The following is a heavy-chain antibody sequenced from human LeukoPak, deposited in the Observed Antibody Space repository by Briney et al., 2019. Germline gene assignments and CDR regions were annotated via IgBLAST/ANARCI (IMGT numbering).Heavy chain of an antibody. Sequence: SETLSLTCAVYGGSFSGYYWSWIRQPPGKGLEWIGEINHSGSTNYNPSLKSRVTISVDTSKNQFSLKLSSVTAADTAVYYCASRGIDFDYWGQGTLVTVSS. CDR1: GGSFSGYY. CDR2: INHSGST. J-gene: IGHJ4*02. V-gene: IGHV4-34*01. CDR3: ASRGIDFDY. D-gene: IGHD2-15*01.